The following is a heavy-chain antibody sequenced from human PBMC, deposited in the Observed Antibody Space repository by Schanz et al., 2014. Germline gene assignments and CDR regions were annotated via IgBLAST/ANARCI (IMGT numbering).Heavy chain of an antibody. CDR1: GYTFTSHG. V-gene: IGHV1-18*01. CDR2: ITAYNGDT. Sequence: QVQLIQSGAEVKKPGASVKVSCKASGYTFTSHGISWVRQAPGQGLEWMGWITAYNGDTNYALKLQGRVTMTIDTSTGTAYMELRSLRSDDTALYYCTRGGYSYALSAFDIWGQGTMVTVSS. CDR3: TRGGYSYALSAFDI. D-gene: IGHD5-18*01. J-gene: IGHJ3*02.